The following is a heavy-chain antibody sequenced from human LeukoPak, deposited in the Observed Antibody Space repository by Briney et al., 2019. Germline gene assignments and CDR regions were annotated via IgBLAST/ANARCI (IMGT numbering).Heavy chain of an antibody. V-gene: IGHV4-59*01. CDR1: GGSFSGYY. CDR3: ARVTPTTMVWGVNTMDV. J-gene: IGHJ6*02. Sequence: SETLSLTCAVYGGSFSGYYWSWIRQPPGKGLEWIGYIYYSGSTNYNPSLKSRVTISVDTSKNQFSLKLSSVTAADTAVYYCARVTPTTMVWGVNTMDVWGQGTTVTVSS. CDR2: IYYSGST. D-gene: IGHD3-10*01.